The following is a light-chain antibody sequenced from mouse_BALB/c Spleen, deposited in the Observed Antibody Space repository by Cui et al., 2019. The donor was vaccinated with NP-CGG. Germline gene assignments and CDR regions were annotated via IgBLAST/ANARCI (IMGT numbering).Light chain of an antibody. CDR2: GTN. V-gene: IGLV1*01. CDR1: TGAVTTSNY. CDR3: ALWYSNHWV. J-gene: IGLJ1*01. Sequence: QAVVTQESALITSPAETVTLTCRSSTGAVTTSNYANWVQEKPDHLFTGLIGGTNNRAPGVPARFSGSLIGDKAALTITGAQTEDEAIYFCALWYSNHWVFGGGTKLTVL.